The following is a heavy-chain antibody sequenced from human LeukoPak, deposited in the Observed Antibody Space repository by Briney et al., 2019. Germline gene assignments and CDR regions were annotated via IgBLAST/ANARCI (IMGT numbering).Heavy chain of an antibody. CDR1: GGSISSYY. CDR2: LHTSGST. J-gene: IGHJ4*02. CDR3: ARDNDQLGLDPFDY. Sequence: RSSETLSLTCTVSGGSISSYYWSWIRQPAGKRLEWIGRLHTSGSTNYNPSLKSRVTMSADTSKNQFSLKLSSVTAADTAMYYCARDNDQLGLDPFDYWGQGTLVTVSS. V-gene: IGHV4-4*07. D-gene: IGHD1-1*01.